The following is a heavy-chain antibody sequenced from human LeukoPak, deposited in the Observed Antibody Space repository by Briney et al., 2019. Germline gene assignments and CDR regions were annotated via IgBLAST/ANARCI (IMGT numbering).Heavy chain of an antibody. Sequence: ASVKVSCKASGYTFTSYAMHWVRQAPGQRLEWMGWINAGNGNTKYSQKFQGRVTITRDTSASTAYMELRSLRSDDTAVYYCARDITGDYGGGYGMDVWGQGTTVTVSS. CDR2: INAGNGNT. CDR3: ARDITGDYGGGYGMDV. J-gene: IGHJ6*02. V-gene: IGHV1-3*01. CDR1: GYTFTSYA. D-gene: IGHD4-23*01.